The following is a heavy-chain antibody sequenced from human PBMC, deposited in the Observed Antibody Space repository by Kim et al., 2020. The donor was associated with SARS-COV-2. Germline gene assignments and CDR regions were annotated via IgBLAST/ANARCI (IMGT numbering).Heavy chain of an antibody. Sequence: GGSLRLSCAVSRFTFSNYAMTWVRQAPGKGLEWVSTITGSGDTTYYADSVKGRFTISRDNSKNTLYLQMRSLRAEDTAVYHCTKGTANGDSSWSLRRFNWFDPWGQGTLVTVSS. CDR1: RFTFSNYA. D-gene: IGHD6-13*01. CDR3: TKGTANGDSSWSLRRFNWFDP. CDR2: ITGSGDTT. J-gene: IGHJ5*02. V-gene: IGHV3-23*01.